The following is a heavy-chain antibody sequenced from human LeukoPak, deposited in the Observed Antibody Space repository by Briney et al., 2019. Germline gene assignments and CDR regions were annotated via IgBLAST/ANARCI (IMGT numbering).Heavy chain of an antibody. CDR3: AREKSFLEWLSTGRRDGYYMDV. CDR1: GFTFSSYG. J-gene: IGHJ6*03. V-gene: IGHV3-21*01. D-gene: IGHD3-3*02. Sequence: GGSLRLSCAASGFTFSSYGMHWVRQAPGKGLEWVSSISSSSSYKYYADSVKGRFTVSRDNAKNSLYLQMNSLRADDTAVYYCAREKSFLEWLSTGRRDGYYMDVWGKGTTVTVSS. CDR2: ISSSSSYK.